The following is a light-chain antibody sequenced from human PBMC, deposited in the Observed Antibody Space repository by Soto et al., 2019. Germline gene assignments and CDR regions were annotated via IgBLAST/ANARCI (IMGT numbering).Light chain of an antibody. Sequence: DIQMTQSPSSLSTSVGDRVTITCRASQSISNNLNWYQQKPGKVPKLLIYGASRLQSGVPSRFSGSGSGTDFTLTISSLQPEDFATYYCLQSYITPWTFGQGTKVEIK. CDR3: LQSYITPWT. V-gene: IGKV1-39*01. J-gene: IGKJ1*01. CDR1: QSISNN. CDR2: GAS.